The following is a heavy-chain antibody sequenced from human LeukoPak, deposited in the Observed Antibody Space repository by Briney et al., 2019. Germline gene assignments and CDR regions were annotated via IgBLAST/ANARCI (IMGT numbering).Heavy chain of an antibody. CDR2: IYYSGST. Sequence: SETLSLTCTVSGGSISGSHWNWIRQPPGKGLEWIGYIYYSGSTDSNPSLKSRVTISVDTSKNQFTLKLTSVTAADTSMYYCARRNDFDIWGPGTMVTVSS. V-gene: IGHV4-59*08. CDR1: GGSISGSH. CDR3: ARRNDFDI. J-gene: IGHJ3*02.